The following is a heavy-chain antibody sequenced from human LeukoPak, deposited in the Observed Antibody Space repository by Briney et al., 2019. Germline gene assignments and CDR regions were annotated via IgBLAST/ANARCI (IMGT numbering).Heavy chain of an antibody. CDR2: ISGSTSYI. CDR1: AFTFRTYS. Sequence: GGSLRLSCVASAFTFRTYSMHWVRQASGKGLEWVSSISGSTSYIYYADSVRGRFTISRDNAKNSLYLQMNSLRAEDTAVYYCARGSGFVWGSYRPYFDYWGQGTLVTVSS. J-gene: IGHJ4*02. CDR3: ARGSGFVWGSYRPYFDY. D-gene: IGHD3-16*02. V-gene: IGHV3-21*01.